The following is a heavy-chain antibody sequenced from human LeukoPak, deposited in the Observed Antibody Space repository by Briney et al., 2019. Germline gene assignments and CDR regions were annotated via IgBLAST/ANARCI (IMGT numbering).Heavy chain of an antibody. CDR2: IYTSGST. V-gene: IGHV4-4*07. CDR3: ARDRFGSTSLRFDP. Sequence: SETLSLTCAVYGGSFSGYYWSWIRQPAGKGLEWIGRIYTSGSTNYNPSLKSRVTMSVDTSKNQFSLKLSSVTAADTAVYYCARDRFGSTSLRFDPWGQGTLVTVSS. D-gene: IGHD2-2*01. J-gene: IGHJ5*02. CDR1: GGSFSGYY.